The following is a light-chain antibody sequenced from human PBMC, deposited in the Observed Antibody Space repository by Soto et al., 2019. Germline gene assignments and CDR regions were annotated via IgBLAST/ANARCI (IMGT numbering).Light chain of an antibody. Sequence: SYELNQPPSGSGAPGQTARITCGGDNIGSTSGNWYQQKPGQAPVLVVYYDSDRQPWTPERFSGSNSGNTATLTISSVEAGDEAGYYCQVWGSRSALYVFGTGTELTV. CDR2: YDS. V-gene: IGLV3-21*02. CDR1: NIGSTS. J-gene: IGLJ1*01. CDR3: QVWGSRSALYV.